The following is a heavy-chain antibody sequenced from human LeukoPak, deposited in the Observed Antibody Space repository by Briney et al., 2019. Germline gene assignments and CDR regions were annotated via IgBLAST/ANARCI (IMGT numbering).Heavy chain of an antibody. V-gene: IGHV1-18*01. D-gene: IGHD3-22*01. CDR2: ISAYNGNT. J-gene: IGHJ4*02. CDR1: GYTFTSYG. Sequence: ASVKVSCKASGYTFTSYGISWVRQAPGQGLEWMGWISAYNGNTNYAQKLQGRVTMTTDTSTSTAYMELRSLRSDDTAVYYCARKGGDDYYDSSGPDYWGQGTLVTVSS. CDR3: ARKGGDDYYDSSGPDY.